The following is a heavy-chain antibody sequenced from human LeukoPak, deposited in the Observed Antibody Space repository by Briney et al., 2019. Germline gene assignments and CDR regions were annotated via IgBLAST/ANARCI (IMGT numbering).Heavy chain of an antibody. Sequence: SETLSLTCVVSGGSVNSGGYSWSWIRQLPGKGLEWIGYIYDAGSTLYNPSLESRLTISIDTSKNQFSLRLSSVTAADTAVYFCARYSLSREDFQDWGQGTLVTVSS. CDR2: IYDAGST. D-gene: IGHD6-13*01. CDR1: GGSVNSGGYS. J-gene: IGHJ1*01. V-gene: IGHV4-30-4*07. CDR3: ARYSLSREDFQD.